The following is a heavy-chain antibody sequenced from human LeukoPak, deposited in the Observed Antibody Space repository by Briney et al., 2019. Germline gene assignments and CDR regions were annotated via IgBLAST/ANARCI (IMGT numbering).Heavy chain of an antibody. V-gene: IGHV5-51*01. CDR1: GYSFTSYW. CDR3: ARQGQRWLPSV. CDR2: INPGDSDV. J-gene: IGHJ4*02. Sequence: GKSLKISCKGSGYSFTSYWIGWVRQMPGKGLEWMGIINPGDSDVRYSPSFQGQATISADKSISTAYLQWSSLKASDTAMYYCARQGQRWLPSVWGQGTLVTVSS. D-gene: IGHD5-24*01.